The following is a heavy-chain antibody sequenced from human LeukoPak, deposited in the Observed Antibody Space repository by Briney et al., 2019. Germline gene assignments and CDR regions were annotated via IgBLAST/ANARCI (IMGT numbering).Heavy chain of an antibody. J-gene: IGHJ4*02. CDR3: ARGRGGYNYFDY. CDR2: IKTDGSSA. Sequence: GGSLRLSCAASGFSFSSYWMHWVRQAPGKGLVWVSRIKTDGSSATYADSVKGRFTISRDNAKNTLYLQMSSLRAEDTAVYYCARGRGGYNYFDYWGQGALVTVSS. D-gene: IGHD5-24*01. V-gene: IGHV3-74*01. CDR1: GFSFSSYW.